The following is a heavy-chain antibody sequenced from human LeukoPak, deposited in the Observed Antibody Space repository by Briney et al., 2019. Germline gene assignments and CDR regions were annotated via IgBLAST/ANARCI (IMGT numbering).Heavy chain of an antibody. D-gene: IGHD2-21*02. CDR2: IDTAGGT. CDR3: AREGFCGGDCPGYFDL. CDR1: GFTFSTYD. V-gene: IGHV3-13*04. J-gene: IGHJ2*01. Sequence: GGSLRLSCAASGFTFSTYDMHWVRQTTGKGLEGVSAIDTAGGTYYPDSVKGRFTISRENARNSFYLQMNSLRAGDTAVYYCAREGFCGGDCPGYFDLWGRGTLVTVSS.